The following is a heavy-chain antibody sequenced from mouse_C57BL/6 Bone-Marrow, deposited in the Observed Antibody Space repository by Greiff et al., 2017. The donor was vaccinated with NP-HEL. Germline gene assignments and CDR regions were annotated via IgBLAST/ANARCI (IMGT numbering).Heavy chain of an antibody. Sequence: EVMLVESGGDLVKPGGSLKLSCAASGFTFSSYGMSWVRQTPDKRLEWVATISSGGSYTYYPDSVKGLFTISRDNAKNTLYLQISSLKSEDTAMYYCADWFAYWGQGTLVTVSA. CDR3: ADWFAY. CDR2: ISSGGSYT. CDR1: GFTFSSYG. V-gene: IGHV5-6*01. J-gene: IGHJ3*01.